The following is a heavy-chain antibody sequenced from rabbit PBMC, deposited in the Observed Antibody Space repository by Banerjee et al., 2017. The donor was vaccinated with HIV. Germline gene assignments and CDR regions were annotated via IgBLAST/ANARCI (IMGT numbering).Heavy chain of an antibody. D-gene: IGHD1-1*01. CDR3: VRFASSSGYLAYYFNL. J-gene: IGHJ4*01. V-gene: IGHV1S7*01. Sequence: QLVESVGGLVQPEGSLTLPCTASGFSFSRYYLCWVRHAPGKGLEWIGYIDPIFGSTYYANWVNGRFTITSHNAQNTLYLQLNSLTAADTATYFCVRFASSSGYLAYYFNLWGPGTLVTVS. CDR2: IDPIFGST. CDR1: GFSFSRYY.